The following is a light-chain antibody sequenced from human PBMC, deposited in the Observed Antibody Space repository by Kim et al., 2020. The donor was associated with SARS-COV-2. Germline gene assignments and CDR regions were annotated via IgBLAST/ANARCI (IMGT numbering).Light chain of an antibody. Sequence: AIQLTQSPSYLSASVGDRVTITCRASQAISSGLAWYQQRPGKAPNLLIFDASTLESGVPSRFSGSGSGTDFTLTINSLQPEDFATYNCQQFNSYPISFCQGTRLEIK. V-gene: IGKV1-13*02. CDR3: QQFNSYPIS. J-gene: IGKJ5*01. CDR2: DAS. CDR1: QAISSG.